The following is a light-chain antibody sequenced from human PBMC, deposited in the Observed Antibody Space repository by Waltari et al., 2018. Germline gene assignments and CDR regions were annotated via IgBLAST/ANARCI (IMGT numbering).Light chain of an antibody. J-gene: IGLJ2*01. CDR1: SSDVGGYNY. V-gene: IGLV2-14*03. Sequence: QSAPTQHPSVSGSPGQSVTISCTGTSSDVGGYNYVSWYQQYPGKAPKLMIYDVSNRPSGVSDRFSGSKSGNTASLTISGLQAEDEADYYCSSYTTSFTWVFGGGTRLTVL. CDR3: SSYTTSFTWV. CDR2: DVS.